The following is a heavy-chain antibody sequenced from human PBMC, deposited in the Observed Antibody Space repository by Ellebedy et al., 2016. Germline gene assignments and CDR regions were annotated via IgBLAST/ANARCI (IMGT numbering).Heavy chain of an antibody. CDR2: INSGGTT. CDR1: GFTVSNNF. Sequence: GGSLRLSXAASGFTVSNNFMNWVRQPPGKGLEWVSIINSGGTTFYGDSVKGRFTVSRDNSNNTVHLQMDSLTAEDTAVYYCARYASGTGGLDIWGQGTMVTVSS. D-gene: IGHD3-10*01. V-gene: IGHV3-66*01. J-gene: IGHJ3*02. CDR3: ARYASGTGGLDI.